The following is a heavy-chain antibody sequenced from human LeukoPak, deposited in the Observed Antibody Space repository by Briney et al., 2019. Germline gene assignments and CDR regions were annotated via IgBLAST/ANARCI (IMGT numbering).Heavy chain of an antibody. CDR1: GGSIIRSSYY. D-gene: IGHD5-18*01. J-gene: IGHJ4*02. CDR2: VFYSGTS. V-gene: IGHV4-39*07. CDR3: VRDRANWKYSEFDY. Sequence: SETLSLTCSVSGGSIIRSSYYYGWVRQPPGKGLESIGSVFYSGTSYSNPSLQSRVTTSPDPSKNQFSLKLTSVTAADTAVYYCVRDRANWKYSEFDYWGQGILVTVSS.